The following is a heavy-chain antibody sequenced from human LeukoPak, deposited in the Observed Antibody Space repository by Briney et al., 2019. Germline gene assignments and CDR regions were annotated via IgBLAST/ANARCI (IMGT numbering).Heavy chain of an antibody. D-gene: IGHD3-3*01. CDR1: GYTFTSYD. Sequence: ASVKVSCKASGYTFTSYDINWVRQATGQGLEWMGWMNPNSGNTGYAQKFQGRVTMTRNTSISTAYMELSSLRSEDTAVYYCARDHYDFWSATRTDYFDYWGQGTLVTVSS. J-gene: IGHJ4*02. V-gene: IGHV1-8*01. CDR3: ARDHYDFWSATRTDYFDY. CDR2: MNPNSGNT.